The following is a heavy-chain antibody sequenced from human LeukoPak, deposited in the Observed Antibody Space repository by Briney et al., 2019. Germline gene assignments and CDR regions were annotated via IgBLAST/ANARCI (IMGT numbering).Heavy chain of an antibody. V-gene: IGHV3-11*01. CDR3: GKGSLAVAAAPLDF. J-gene: IGHJ4*02. D-gene: IGHD6-19*01. Sequence: PGGSLRLSCTASGFDFSNSFMSGVRQAPGKGLEWISYISSRSTTIYYADSVKGRFTISGDNGKNTVYLQMNNLRVDDTAVFYCGKGSLAVAAAPLDFWAQGTLVTVSS. CDR2: ISSRSTTI. CDR1: GFDFSNSF.